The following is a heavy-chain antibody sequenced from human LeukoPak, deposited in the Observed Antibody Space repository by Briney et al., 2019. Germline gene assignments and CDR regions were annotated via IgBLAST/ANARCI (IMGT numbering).Heavy chain of an antibody. Sequence: SVKVSCKASGGTFNTNGITWVRQAPGAGLEWPGGIIPALRTANFAPKFQGRVTMTTDESTTTVYMELTSLRSEDTAMYFCARERLPRGGDYWYFDIWGRGTLVTVSS. V-gene: IGHV1-69*05. D-gene: IGHD3-10*01. CDR1: GGTFNTNG. J-gene: IGHJ2*01. CDR3: ARERLPRGGDYWYFDI. CDR2: IIPALRTA.